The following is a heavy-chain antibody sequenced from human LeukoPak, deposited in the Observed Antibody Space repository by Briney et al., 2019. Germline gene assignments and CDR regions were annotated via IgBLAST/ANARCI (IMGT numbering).Heavy chain of an antibody. CDR3: ARETWCSSSAGGFDP. CDR2: ISYDGSNK. Sequence: GRSLRLSCAASGFTFGSYAMHWVRQAPGKGLEWVAVISYDGSNKYYADSVKGRFTISRDNSKNTLYLQMSSLRAEDTAIYYCARETWCSSSAGGFDPWGQGTLVTVSS. J-gene: IGHJ5*02. V-gene: IGHV3-30-3*01. D-gene: IGHD6-19*01. CDR1: GFTFGSYA.